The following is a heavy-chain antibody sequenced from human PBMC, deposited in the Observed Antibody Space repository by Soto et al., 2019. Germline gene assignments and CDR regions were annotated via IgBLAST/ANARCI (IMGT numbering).Heavy chain of an antibody. J-gene: IGHJ1*01. CDR3: VEYIATENLGEC. CDR2: VSRAGTYT. D-gene: IGHD3-16*01. V-gene: IGHV3-23*01. CDR1: GFTFSSYA. Sequence: EVQLLESGGDVVRPGGSLRLSCAASGFTFSSYAMGWVRQPPGKGLEWVAGVSRAGTYTFYADSVGGRFSISSDNSRVAGDLYMNALGGDDTAVYYCVEYIATENLGECWGQGALVSVSS.